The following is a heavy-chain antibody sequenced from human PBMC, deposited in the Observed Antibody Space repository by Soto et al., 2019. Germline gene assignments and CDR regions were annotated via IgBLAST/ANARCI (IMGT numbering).Heavy chain of an antibody. V-gene: IGHV4-39*01. CDR1: GGSISSSSYY. D-gene: IGHD3-16*02. J-gene: IGHJ6*02. CDR3: ARHGVSSRTYYYYGMDV. Sequence: SETLSLTCTVSGGSISSSSYYWGWIRQPPGKGLEWIGSIYYSGSTYYNPSLKSRVTISVDTSKNQFSLKLSSVTAADTAVYYCARHGVSSRTYYYYGMDVWRQGTTVTVSS. CDR2: IYYSGST.